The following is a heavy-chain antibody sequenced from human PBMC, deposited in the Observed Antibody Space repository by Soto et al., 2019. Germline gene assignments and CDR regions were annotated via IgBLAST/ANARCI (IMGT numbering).Heavy chain of an antibody. D-gene: IGHD6-13*01. CDR3: AKVSSSWYAGFFDL. Sequence: EVQLLESGGGLVQPGRSLRLSCTASGFTFSSHAMTWVRQAPGKGLEWVSGLSDSGGSIYYADFVKGRFTIYRDKSMHTLYLQMNTLRVEDTAVYYCAKVSSSWYAGFFDLWGQGTLVTVSS. V-gene: IGHV3-23*01. CDR1: GFTFSSHA. CDR2: LSDSGGSI. J-gene: IGHJ4*02.